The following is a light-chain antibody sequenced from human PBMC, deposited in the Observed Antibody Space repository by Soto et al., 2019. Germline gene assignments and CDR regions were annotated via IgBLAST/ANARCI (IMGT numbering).Light chain of an antibody. Sequence: DIQMTQSPSTLSASVGDRVTITCRASQSISNWLAWYQQKPGKVPKLLIHKASTLESGVPSRFSGSASGTEFTLTISSLQPDDFATYYRQRYDSFRTFGQGTKVDIK. CDR1: QSISNW. CDR3: QRYDSFRT. CDR2: KAS. V-gene: IGKV1-5*03. J-gene: IGKJ1*01.